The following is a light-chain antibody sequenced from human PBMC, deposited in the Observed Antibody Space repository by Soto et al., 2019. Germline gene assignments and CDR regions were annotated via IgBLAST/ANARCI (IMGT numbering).Light chain of an antibody. V-gene: IGLV2-14*01. CDR2: EVT. J-gene: IGLJ1*01. CDR3: SSKRDSSTLFV. Sequence: QSALTQPASVSGSPGQSITISCTGTSSAVGAYNYVSWYQHHPGKVPKLLIYEVTNRPSGVSDRFSGSKTGNTASLTISGLQAEDEADYYCSSKRDSSTLFVFGTGTKVTVL. CDR1: SSAVGAYNY.